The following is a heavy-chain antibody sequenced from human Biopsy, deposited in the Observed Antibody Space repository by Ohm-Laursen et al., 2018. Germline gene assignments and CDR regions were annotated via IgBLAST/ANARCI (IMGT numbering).Heavy chain of an antibody. CDR3: GNEVHGRDY. CDR2: INQSGRT. J-gene: IGHJ4*02. V-gene: IGHV4-34*08. D-gene: IGHD2-15*01. CDR1: GKTFSDYY. Sequence: TLSLTCKVYGKTFSDYYWSWTRQPPGKGLEWIGQINQSGRTNYNPSLKSRVNISADKSNNQFSLKLTSVTSADTAVYFCGNEVHGRDYWGLGALVTVSS.